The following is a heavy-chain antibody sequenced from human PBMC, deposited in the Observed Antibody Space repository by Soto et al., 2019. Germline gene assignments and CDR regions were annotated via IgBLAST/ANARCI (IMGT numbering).Heavy chain of an antibody. CDR2: IYSSGRT. D-gene: IGHD1-1*01. V-gene: IGHV4-30-4*01. J-gene: IGHJ4*02. CDR3: ARDRGNSPGFFDY. CDR1: GGSIDSDDYY. Sequence: NPSETLSLTCTVSGGSIDSDDYYWTWIRQPPGKGLEWIGYIYSSGRTSYNPSLESRLTISIDTSKNQFSLHLNSVSAADTAVYFCARDRGNSPGFFDYWGQGTLVTVSS.